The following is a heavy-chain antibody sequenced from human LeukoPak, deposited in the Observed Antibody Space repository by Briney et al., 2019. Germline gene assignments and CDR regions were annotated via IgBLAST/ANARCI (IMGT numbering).Heavy chain of an antibody. J-gene: IGHJ4*02. CDR2: INSGGGAT. Sequence: GGSLRLSCAASGFTFTGYAMSWVRQAPGKGLEWVSSINSGGGATYYAASVKGRFTISRDNSKNMLFLQMNGLRAEDTAAYYYAKAITPYTSSSYWGQGALVTVSS. CDR1: GFTFTGYA. D-gene: IGHD6-13*01. V-gene: IGHV3-23*01. CDR3: AKAITPYTSSSY.